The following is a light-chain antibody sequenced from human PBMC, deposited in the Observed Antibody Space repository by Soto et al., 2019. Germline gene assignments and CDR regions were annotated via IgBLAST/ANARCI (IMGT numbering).Light chain of an antibody. CDR2: SNN. Sequence: QSVLTQPPSASGTPGQRVTISCSGSNSNVGSNTVNWYQQLPGTAPKLLIYSNNQRPSGVPDRFSGSKSGTSASLAISVLQSEDEADYYCAAWDDRLNGVVFGGGTKLTVL. J-gene: IGLJ2*01. CDR1: NSNVGSNT. CDR3: AAWDDRLNGVV. V-gene: IGLV1-44*01.